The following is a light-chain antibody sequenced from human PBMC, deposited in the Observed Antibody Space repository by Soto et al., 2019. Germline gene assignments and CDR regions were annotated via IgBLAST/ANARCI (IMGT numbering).Light chain of an antibody. V-gene: IGKV3-20*01. CDR2: GAS. J-gene: IGKJ1*01. CDR3: QQYNNWPPWT. Sequence: EIVLTQSPGTLSLSPGERATLSCRASQSVSSSYLAWYQQKPGQAPRLLIYGASSRATGIPDRFSGSGSGTEFTLTISSLQSEDFAVYHCQQYNNWPPWTFGQGTKVEIK. CDR1: QSVSSSY.